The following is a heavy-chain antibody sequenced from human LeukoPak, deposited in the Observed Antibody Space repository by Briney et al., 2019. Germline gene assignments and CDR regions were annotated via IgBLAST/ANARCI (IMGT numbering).Heavy chain of an antibody. CDR3: ARIGYCSGGSCWGWFDP. J-gene: IGHJ5*02. V-gene: IGHV1-69*05. CDR1: GGTFSSYA. CDR2: IIPISGTA. D-gene: IGHD2-15*01. Sequence: SVKVSCKASGGTFSSYAISWVRQAPGQGLEWMGGIIPISGTANYAQKFQGRVTITTDESTSTAYMELSSLRSEDTAVYYCARIGYCSGGSCWGWFDPWGQGTLVTVSS.